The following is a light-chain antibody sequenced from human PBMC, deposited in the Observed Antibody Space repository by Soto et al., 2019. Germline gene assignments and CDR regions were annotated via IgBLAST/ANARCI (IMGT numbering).Light chain of an antibody. V-gene: IGKV3-15*01. J-gene: IGKJ5*01. Sequence: EIVMTQSPASLSVSPGEGATLSCRGSQSLSSSLAWYQQKPGQAPRVLIYDASTRATGIPARFSGSGFGTEFTLTISSLQSEDFAVYYCQQYKNWPPITFGQGTRLEIK. CDR2: DAS. CDR3: QQYKNWPPIT. CDR1: QSLSSS.